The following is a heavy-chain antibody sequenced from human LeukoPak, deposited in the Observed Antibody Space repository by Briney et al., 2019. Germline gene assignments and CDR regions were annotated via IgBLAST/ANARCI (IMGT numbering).Heavy chain of an antibody. Sequence: GASVKVSCKASGFTFTSYVFHWVRQVPGQRLEWMGWINAGNGNTKYSQKFQGRVTITRDTSAGTAYMELSSLRSEDTAVYYCARDHYYGSGTYNYFDYWGQGALVTVSS. D-gene: IGHD3-10*01. CDR3: ARDHYYGSGTYNYFDY. CDR1: GFTFTSYV. J-gene: IGHJ4*02. V-gene: IGHV1-3*01. CDR2: INAGNGNT.